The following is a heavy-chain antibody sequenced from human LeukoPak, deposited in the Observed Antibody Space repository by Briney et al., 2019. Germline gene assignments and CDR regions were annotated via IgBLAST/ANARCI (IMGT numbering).Heavy chain of an antibody. Sequence: GRSLRLSCAASGFTFSSYAMHWVRQAPGKGLEWVAVISYDGSNKYYADSVKGRFTISRDNSKNTLYLQMNSLRAEDTAVYYCARAGEWLSPFDYWGQGTLVTVSS. D-gene: IGHD3-3*01. V-gene: IGHV3-30*14. CDR3: ARAGEWLSPFDY. J-gene: IGHJ4*02. CDR1: GFTFSSYA. CDR2: ISYDGSNK.